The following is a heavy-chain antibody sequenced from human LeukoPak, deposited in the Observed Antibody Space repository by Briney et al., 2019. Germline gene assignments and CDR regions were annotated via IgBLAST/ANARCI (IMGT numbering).Heavy chain of an antibody. Sequence: PGGSLRLSCAASGFTFSSYAMSWVRQAPGKGLEWVSAISGSGGSTYYADSVKGRFTISRDNSKNTLYLQMNSLRAEDTAVHYCAKEYDSSGYGYRDAFDIWGQGTMVTVSS. D-gene: IGHD3-22*01. CDR2: ISGSGGST. CDR3: AKEYDSSGYGYRDAFDI. J-gene: IGHJ3*02. CDR1: GFTFSSYA. V-gene: IGHV3-23*01.